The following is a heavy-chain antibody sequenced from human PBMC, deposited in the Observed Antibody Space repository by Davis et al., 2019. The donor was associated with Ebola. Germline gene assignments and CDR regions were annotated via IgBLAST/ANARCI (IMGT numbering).Heavy chain of an antibody. J-gene: IGHJ6*03. V-gene: IGHV4-59*01. CDR1: GGSISSYY. D-gene: IGHD2-2*01. CDR2: IYYSGST. CDR3: ASYIVVVPAAMYLDYYYMDV. Sequence: PSETLSLTCTVSGGSISSYYWSWIRQPPGKGLEWIGYIYYSGSTNYNPSLKSRVTISVDTSKNQFSLKLSSVTAADTAVYYCASYIVVVPAAMYLDYYYMDVWGKGTTVTVSS.